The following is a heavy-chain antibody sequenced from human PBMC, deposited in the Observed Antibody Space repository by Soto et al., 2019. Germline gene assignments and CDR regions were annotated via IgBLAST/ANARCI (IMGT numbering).Heavy chain of an antibody. CDR1: GVSVSSGSFY. CDR2: GSYSGTT. V-gene: IGHV4-61*01. J-gene: IGHJ4*02. Sequence: QVQLQESGPGLVKPSETLSLTCTVSGVSVSSGSFYWAWIRQPPGKGLEWIGFGSYSGTTNYKPSLKSRVTIFVDTSRSQISLKVSSLTAADTAVYYCARGAPVTQYDYWGQGTLVTVSS. CDR3: ARGAPVTQYDY. D-gene: IGHD4-17*01.